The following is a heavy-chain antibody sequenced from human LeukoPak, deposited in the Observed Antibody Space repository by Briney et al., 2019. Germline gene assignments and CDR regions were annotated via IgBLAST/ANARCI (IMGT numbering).Heavy chain of an antibody. Sequence: ASVKVSCKASGYTFTDYYMRWVRQAPGQGLEWMGWINPNSGGTNYAQKFQGRVTMTRDTSISTSYMDLSRLRSDDTAVYYCAREILDTTMYRRAFDIWGQGTMVTVSS. CDR3: AREILDTTMYRRAFDI. CDR2: INPNSGGT. D-gene: IGHD5-18*01. J-gene: IGHJ3*02. CDR1: GYTFTDYY. V-gene: IGHV1-2*02.